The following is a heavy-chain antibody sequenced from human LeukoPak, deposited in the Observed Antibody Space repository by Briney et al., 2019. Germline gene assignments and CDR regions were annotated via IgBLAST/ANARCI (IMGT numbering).Heavy chain of an antibody. CDR3: ARDRVDSSGYYYYYGIDV. Sequence: SETLSLTCTVSGGSVSTYFWSWIRQPAGKGLGWIGRLYTSGSTNYNPSLKSRLTMSADTSKNQFSLNLRSVTAADTAIYYCARDRVDSSGYYYYYGIDVWGQGTAVTVSS. J-gene: IGHJ6*02. CDR1: GGSVSTYF. CDR2: LYTSGST. V-gene: IGHV4-4*07. D-gene: IGHD3-22*01.